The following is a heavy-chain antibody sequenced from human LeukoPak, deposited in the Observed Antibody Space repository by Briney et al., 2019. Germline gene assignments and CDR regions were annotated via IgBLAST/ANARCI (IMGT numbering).Heavy chain of an antibody. CDR1: GFTFSSYA. CDR3: AKYLGVAAAYYYGMDV. J-gene: IGHJ6*02. D-gene: IGHD6-13*01. CDR2: ISGSGGST. Sequence: GGSLRLSCAASGFTFSSYAMSWVRQAPGKGREWVSAISGSGGSTYYADSVKGRFTISRDNSKNTLYLQMNSLRAEDTAVYYCAKYLGVAAAYYYGMDVWGQGTTVTVSS. V-gene: IGHV3-23*01.